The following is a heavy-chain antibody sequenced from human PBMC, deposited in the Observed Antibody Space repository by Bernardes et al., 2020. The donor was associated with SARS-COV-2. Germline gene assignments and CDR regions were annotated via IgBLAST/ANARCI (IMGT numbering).Heavy chain of an antibody. CDR3: ARDPSLSIAAHPDY. J-gene: IGHJ4*02. V-gene: IGHV1-2*02. CDR1: GYTFTGYY. D-gene: IGHD6-6*01. CDR2: INPNSGGT. Sequence: ASVKVSCEASGYTFTGYYMHWVRQAPGQGLEWMGWINPNSGGTNYAQKFQGRVTMTRDTSISTAYMELSRLRSDDTAVYYCARDPSLSIAAHPDYWGQGTLVTVSS.